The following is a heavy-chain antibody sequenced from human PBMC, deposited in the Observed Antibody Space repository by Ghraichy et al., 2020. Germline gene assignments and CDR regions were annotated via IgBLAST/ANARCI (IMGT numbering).Heavy chain of an antibody. CDR3: ASGRVLAARPGELDY. J-gene: IGHJ4*02. CDR2: ISSSSYI. Sequence: GGSLRLSCGVSGFTFSTYSMNWVRPAPGKGLEWVSSISSSSYIYYADSVRGRFTVSRDNAKNSPYLQMNSLRAEDTAVYYCASGRVLAARPGELDYWGPGTLVTVSS. D-gene: IGHD6-6*01. V-gene: IGHV3-21*01. CDR1: GFTFSTYS.